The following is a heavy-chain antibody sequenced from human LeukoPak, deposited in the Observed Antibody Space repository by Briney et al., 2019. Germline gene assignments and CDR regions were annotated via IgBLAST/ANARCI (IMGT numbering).Heavy chain of an antibody. Sequence: SETLSLTCTVSGGSISSSSYYWGWIRQPPGKGLEWIGSIYYSGSTYYNPSLKSRVTISVDTSKNQFSLKLSSVTAADTAVYYCARVPSRGAELRYFDWLSQYYFDYWGQGTLVTVSS. CDR3: ARVPSRGAELRYFDWLSQYYFDY. J-gene: IGHJ4*02. CDR1: GGSISSSSYY. CDR2: IYYSGST. D-gene: IGHD3-9*01. V-gene: IGHV4-39*01.